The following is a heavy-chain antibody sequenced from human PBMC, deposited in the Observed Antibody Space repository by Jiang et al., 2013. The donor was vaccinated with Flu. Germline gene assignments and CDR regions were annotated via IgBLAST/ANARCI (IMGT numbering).Heavy chain of an antibody. V-gene: IGHV4-34*01. D-gene: IGHD3-10*01. CDR1: GGSFRGYY. J-gene: IGHJ4*02. CDR2: INHSRST. Sequence: LLKPSETLSLTCAVYGGSFRGYYWSWIRQPPGKGLEWIGEINHSRSTNYNPSLKSRVSISVDTSKNQFSLKLSSVTAADTAVYYCARLPLSGSYFDYWGPGSPGHRLL. CDR3: ARLPLSGSYFDY.